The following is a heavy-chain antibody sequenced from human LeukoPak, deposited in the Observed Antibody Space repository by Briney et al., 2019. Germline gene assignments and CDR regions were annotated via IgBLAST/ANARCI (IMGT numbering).Heavy chain of an antibody. V-gene: IGHV3-74*01. J-gene: IGHJ4*02. CDR3: ARGGGYITDY. CDR2: INSDGSST. D-gene: IGHD6-13*01. CDR1: GFTFSRYS. Sequence: GGSLRLSCVGSGFTFSRYSMNWVRQAPGKGLVWVSRINSDGSSTSHADSVKGRFTISRDNAKNTLYVQMNSLRAEDTAVYYCARGGGYITDYWGQGTLVTVSS.